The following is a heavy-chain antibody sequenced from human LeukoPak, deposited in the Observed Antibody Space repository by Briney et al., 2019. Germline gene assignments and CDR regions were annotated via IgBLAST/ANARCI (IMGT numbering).Heavy chain of an antibody. CDR1: GYRFTSYW. J-gene: IGHJ4*02. Sequence: KGGESLKISCKGSGYRFTSYWIGWVRQLPGKGLEWMGIIYPGDSDTRYSPSFQGQVTISADKSISTAYLQWSSLKASDTAMYYCARLELYYYGSGSYPPSDYWGQGTLVSVPS. D-gene: IGHD3-10*01. CDR3: ARLELYYYGSGSYPPSDY. CDR2: IYPGDSDT. V-gene: IGHV5-51*01.